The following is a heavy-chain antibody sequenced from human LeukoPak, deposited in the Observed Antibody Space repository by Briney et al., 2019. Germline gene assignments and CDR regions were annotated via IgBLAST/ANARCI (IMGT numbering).Heavy chain of an antibody. V-gene: IGHV3-23*01. CDR1: GFTFSSYA. CDR3: AISGGYWAWAH. J-gene: IGHJ4*02. Sequence: PGGSLTLSCAASGFTFSSYAMSWVRQAPGKGLEWVSGISGSGGSTYYADSVKGRFTISRDNSKNTLYLQMNSLRAEDTAVYYCAISGGYWAWAHWGQGTLVTVSS. CDR2: ISGSGGST. D-gene: IGHD1-26*01.